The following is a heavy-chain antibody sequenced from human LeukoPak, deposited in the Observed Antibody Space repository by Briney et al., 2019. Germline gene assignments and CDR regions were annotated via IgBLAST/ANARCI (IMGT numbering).Heavy chain of an antibody. CDR1: GFTFSSYS. V-gene: IGHV3-21*01. J-gene: IGHJ4*02. CDR3: ASRSSAWPRYDFDY. D-gene: IGHD6-19*01. CDR2: ISSSSSYI. Sequence: GGSLRLSCAASGFTFSSYSMNWVRQAPGKGLEWVSSISSSSSYIYYADSVKGRFTISRDNAKNSLYLQMNSLRAEDTAVYYCASRSSAWPRYDFDYWGQGTLVTVSS.